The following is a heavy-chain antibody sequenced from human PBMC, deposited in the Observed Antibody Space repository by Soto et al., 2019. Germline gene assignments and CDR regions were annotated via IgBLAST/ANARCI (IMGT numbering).Heavy chain of an antibody. D-gene: IGHD1-20*01. Sequence: GGSLRLSCAASRFRFDDYAMHWVRQAPGKGLEWVAVISDDGSKKNYIDSVKGRFTISRDNSKNMLYLQMNSLRPEDTAVYYCAKVKRYGYYNGMDAWGQGTTVTVSS. CDR2: ISDDGSKK. CDR1: RFRFDDYA. V-gene: IGHV3-30*18. J-gene: IGHJ6*02. CDR3: AKVKRYGYYNGMDA.